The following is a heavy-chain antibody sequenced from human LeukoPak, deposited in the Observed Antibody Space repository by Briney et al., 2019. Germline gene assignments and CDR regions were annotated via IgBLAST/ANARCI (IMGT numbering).Heavy chain of an antibody. CDR1: GFTFSTYW. J-gene: IGHJ4*02. CDR2: IKQDGSEK. Sequence: PGGSLRLSCEASGFTFSTYWMSWVRQAPGKGLEWVANIKQDGSEKYYVDSVKGRFTISRDNAKNSLYLRMNSPRAEDTATYYCARDSAGNDYWGQGILVTVSS. CDR3: ARDSAGNDY. D-gene: IGHD6-13*01. V-gene: IGHV3-7*01.